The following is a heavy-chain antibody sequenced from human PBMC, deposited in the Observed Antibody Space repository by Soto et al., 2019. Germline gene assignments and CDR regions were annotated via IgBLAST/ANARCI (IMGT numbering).Heavy chain of an antibody. CDR1: GFTFSSYG. V-gene: IGHV3-30*18. D-gene: IGHD6-6*01. CDR3: AKDHGSSSAPVNFDY. Sequence: QVPLVESGGGVVQPGRSLRLSCAASGFTFSSYGMHWVRQAPGKGLEWVAVISYDGSNKYYADSVEGRFTISRDNSKNTLYLQMNSLRAEDTAVYYCAKDHGSSSAPVNFDYWGQGTLVTVSS. CDR2: ISYDGSNK. J-gene: IGHJ4*02.